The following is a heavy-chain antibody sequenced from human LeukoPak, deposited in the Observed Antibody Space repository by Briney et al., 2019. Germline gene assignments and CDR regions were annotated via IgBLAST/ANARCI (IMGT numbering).Heavy chain of an antibody. J-gene: IGHJ4*02. Sequence: GGSLRLSCAASGFTFSSYAMSWVRQAPGKGLEWVSAISTTGGSTYYADSVKGRFTVSRDNSKNTLSLQMDSLRVEDTALYYCAKDWTTVVTPKGYYFDSWGQGTLVTVTS. CDR3: AKDWTTVVTPKGYYFDS. V-gene: IGHV3-23*01. CDR1: GFTFSSYA. CDR2: ISTTGGST. D-gene: IGHD4-23*01.